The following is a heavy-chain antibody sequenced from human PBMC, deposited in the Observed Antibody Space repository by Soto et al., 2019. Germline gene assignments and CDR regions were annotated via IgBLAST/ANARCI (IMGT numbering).Heavy chain of an antibody. Sequence: SETLSLTCAVSGGSISSSNWWSWVRQPPGKGLEWIGEIYHSGSTNYNPSLKSRVTISVDKSKNQFSLKLSSVTAADTAVYYCARTYYYDSSGRPRSAFDIWGQGTMVTVSS. CDR2: IYHSGST. J-gene: IGHJ3*02. D-gene: IGHD3-22*01. CDR3: ARTYYYDSSGRPRSAFDI. V-gene: IGHV4-4*02. CDR1: GGSISSSNW.